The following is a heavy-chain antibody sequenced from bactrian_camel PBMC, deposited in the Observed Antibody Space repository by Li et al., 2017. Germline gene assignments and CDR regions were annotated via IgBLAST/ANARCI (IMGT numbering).Heavy chain of an antibody. CDR1: VSAVSHYC. J-gene: IGHJ4*01. Sequence: HVQLVESGGGSVQAGGSLRLSCAASVSAVSHYCMAWFRQAPGKEREGVASLFTGGITYYSDSVKGRFTISQGNATNTVDLQMNGLKPEDTAMYYCAAGRGRSDCSRLEGVGYWGQGTQVTVS. V-gene: IGHV3S53*01. CDR2: LFTGGIT. D-gene: IGHD3*01. CDR3: AAGRGRSDCSRLEGVGY.